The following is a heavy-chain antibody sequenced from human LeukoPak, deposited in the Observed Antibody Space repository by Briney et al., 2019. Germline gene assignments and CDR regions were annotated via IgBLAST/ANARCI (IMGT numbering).Heavy chain of an antibody. CDR1: GYTFTGYY. J-gene: IGHJ5*02. Sequence: ASVKVSCKASGYTFTGYYMHWVRQAPGQGLEWMGRINPNSGGTNYAQKFQGRVTMTRDTSISTAYMELRSLKSDDTAVYYCARDLGYCTLTNCVRNWFGPWGQGTLVTVSS. CDR3: ARDLGYCTLTNCVRNWFGP. D-gene: IGHD2-2*01. V-gene: IGHV1-2*06. CDR2: INPNSGGT.